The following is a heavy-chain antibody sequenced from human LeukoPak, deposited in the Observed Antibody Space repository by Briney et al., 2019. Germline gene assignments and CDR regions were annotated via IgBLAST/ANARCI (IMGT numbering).Heavy chain of an antibody. D-gene: IGHD2-2*01. V-gene: IGHV4-59*01. CDR2: ISYSGST. Sequence: SETLSLTCTVPGGSITSYHWSWIRQPPGKGLEWIGYISYSGSTNYNPSLKSRVTISIDTSKNQFSLKLSSVTAADTAVYYCASGGFCGSTTCYPNWFDPWGQGTLVTVSS. CDR1: GGSITSYH. J-gene: IGHJ5*02. CDR3: ASGGFCGSTTCYPNWFDP.